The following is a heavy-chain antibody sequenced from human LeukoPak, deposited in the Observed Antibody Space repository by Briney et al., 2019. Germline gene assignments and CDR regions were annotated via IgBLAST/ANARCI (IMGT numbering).Heavy chain of an antibody. Sequence: GGSLRLSCAASGFTFSSYWMSWVRQAPGKGLGWVANIKQDGSEKYYVDSVKGRFTISRDNAKNSLYLQMNSLRAEDTAVYYCARDLRGSYGTYFDYWGQGTLVTVSS. J-gene: IGHJ4*02. CDR2: IKQDGSEK. V-gene: IGHV3-7*01. CDR3: ARDLRGSYGTYFDY. CDR1: GFTFSSYW. D-gene: IGHD5-18*01.